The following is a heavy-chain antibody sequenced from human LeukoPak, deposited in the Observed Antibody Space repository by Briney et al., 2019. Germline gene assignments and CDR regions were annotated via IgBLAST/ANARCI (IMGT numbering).Heavy chain of an antibody. Sequence: GESLKISCKAFGDKSNNYWVVWVRQMPGKGLEWMGVTYLDDSETKYSPSFQGQVTISADKSIRTAFLQWSSLKTSDTAVYYCATKGERRPFDSWGQGTLVTVSS. D-gene: IGHD1-1*01. J-gene: IGHJ4*02. CDR2: TYLDDSET. CDR3: ATKGERRPFDS. V-gene: IGHV5-51*01. CDR1: GDKSNNYW.